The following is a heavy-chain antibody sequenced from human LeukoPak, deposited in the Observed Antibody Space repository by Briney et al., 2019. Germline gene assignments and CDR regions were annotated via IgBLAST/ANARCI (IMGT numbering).Heavy chain of an antibody. CDR3: ARVTQTDYDFDY. Sequence: VSVKVSCKASGYTFTSYGISWVRQAPGQGLEWMGWISAYNGNTDYAQKLQGRVTMTTDTSTSTAYMELRSLRSDDTAVYYCARVTQTDYDFDYWGQGTLVTVSS. D-gene: IGHD4-17*01. V-gene: IGHV1-18*01. CDR2: ISAYNGNT. CDR1: GYTFTSYG. J-gene: IGHJ4*02.